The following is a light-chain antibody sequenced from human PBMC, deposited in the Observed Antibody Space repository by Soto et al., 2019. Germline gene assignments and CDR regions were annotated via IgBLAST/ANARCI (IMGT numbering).Light chain of an antibody. V-gene: IGLV1-40*01. CDR1: SSNIGAGYD. Sequence: QPVLTQPPSMSGAPGQRVTISCTGSSSNIGAGYDVHWYQQLPGTAPKLLISANSNRPSGVPDRFSGSKSGTSASLAITGLQAEDEADYYCQSYDSSLSGVLFGGGTKVTVL. CDR2: ANS. CDR3: QSYDSSLSGVL. J-gene: IGLJ2*01.